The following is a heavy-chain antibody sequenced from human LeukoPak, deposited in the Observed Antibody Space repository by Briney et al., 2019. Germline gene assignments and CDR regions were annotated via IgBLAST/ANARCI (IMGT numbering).Heavy chain of an antibody. CDR1: GFTFSSYS. V-gene: IGHV3-21*01. D-gene: IGHD3-22*01. Sequence: PGGSLRLSCAASGFTFSSYSMNWVRQAPGKGLEWVSSISSSSSYIYYADSVKGRFTISRDNAKNSLYLQMNSLRAEDTAVYYCARDEGIDSSPFGYWGQGTLVTVSS. CDR3: ARDEGIDSSPFGY. CDR2: ISSSSSYI. J-gene: IGHJ4*02.